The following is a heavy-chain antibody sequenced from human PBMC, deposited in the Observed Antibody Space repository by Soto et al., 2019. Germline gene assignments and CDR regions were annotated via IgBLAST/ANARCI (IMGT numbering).Heavy chain of an antibody. CDR3: ARDDRIQLWFDYYYYCGMDV. CDR2: IWYDGSNK. D-gene: IGHD5-18*01. J-gene: IGHJ6*02. V-gene: IGHV3-33*01. Sequence: QVQLVESGGGVVQPGRSLRLSCAASGFTFSSYGMHWVRQAPGKGLEWVAVIWYDGSNKYYADSVKGRFTISRDNSKNTLYLEMNSLRAEDTAVYYCARDDRIQLWFDYYYYCGMDVWGQGTTVTVSS. CDR1: GFTFSSYG.